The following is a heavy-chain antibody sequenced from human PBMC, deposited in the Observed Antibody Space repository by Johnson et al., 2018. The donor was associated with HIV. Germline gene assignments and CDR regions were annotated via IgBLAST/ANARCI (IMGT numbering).Heavy chain of an antibody. D-gene: IGHD3-9*01. CDR1: GFTFSNAW. CDR3: AKDLRVFDWFNAYDAFDI. V-gene: IGHV3-15*01. CDR2: IKSKTDGGTT. Sequence: VQLVESGGGLVKPGGSLRLSCAASGFTFSNAWMSWVRQAPGKGLEWVGRIKSKTDGGTTDYAAPVKGRFTISRDDSKNTLYLQMNSLKTEDTAVYYCAKDLRVFDWFNAYDAFDIWGQGTMVTVSS. J-gene: IGHJ3*02.